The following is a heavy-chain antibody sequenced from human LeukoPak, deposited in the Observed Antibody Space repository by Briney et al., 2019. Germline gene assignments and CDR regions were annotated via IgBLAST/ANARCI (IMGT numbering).Heavy chain of an antibody. D-gene: IGHD2-21*02. CDR1: GYTFTSYG. CDR3: ATGRTYSRGLLVD. CDR2: IRAYNGNT. V-gene: IGHV1-18*01. Sequence: ASVKVSFKASGYTFTSYGISWVRQAPGQGLEWMGWIRAYNGNTNYEQKVQGRVTMTTATSTSTAYMELRSLRSDDTAVYYSATGRTYSRGLLVDWGQGTLVTVSS. J-gene: IGHJ4*02.